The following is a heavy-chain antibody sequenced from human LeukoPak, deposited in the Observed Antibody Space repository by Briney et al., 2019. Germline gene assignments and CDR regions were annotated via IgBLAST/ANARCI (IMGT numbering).Heavy chain of an antibody. CDR2: INPNSGGT. V-gene: IGHV1-2*02. J-gene: IGHJ6*03. CDR1: GGTFSSYA. D-gene: IGHD3-22*01. Sequence: ASVKVSCKASGGTFSSYAISWVRQAPGQGLEWMGWINPNSGGTNYAQKFQGRVTMTRDTSISTAYMELSRLRSDDTAVYYCAREQYYYDSSGYYYYYYYMDVWGKGTTVTVSS. CDR3: AREQYYYDSSGYYYYYYYMDV.